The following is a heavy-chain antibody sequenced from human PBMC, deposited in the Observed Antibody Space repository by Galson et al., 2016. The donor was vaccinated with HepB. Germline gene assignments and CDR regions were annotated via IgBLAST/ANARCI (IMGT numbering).Heavy chain of an antibody. Sequence: SLRLSCAASGFTFSSYYMNWVRQAPGKGLEWVSAISGTTGHIYYADSVKGRFTISRDNAKNSLYLQMNSLRPEDTAVYYCARSRGNFYGLGVWGEGTTVVVS. CDR3: ARSRGNFYGLGV. V-gene: IGHV3-21*06. J-gene: IGHJ6*02. CDR2: ISGTTGHI. CDR1: GFTFSSYY.